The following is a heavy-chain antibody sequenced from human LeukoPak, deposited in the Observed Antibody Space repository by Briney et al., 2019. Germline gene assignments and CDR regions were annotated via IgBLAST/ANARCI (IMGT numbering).Heavy chain of an antibody. CDR1: GFTFDDYA. V-gene: IGHV3-20*04. D-gene: IGHD2-2*01. J-gene: IGHJ6*03. Sequence: PGGSLRLSCAASGFTFDDYAMSWVRQAPGKGLEWVSGINWKGGSTGYADSVKGRFTISRDNAKNSLYLQMNSLRAEDTALYYCARSAEPYCSSTSCTSYMDVWGKGTTVTVSS. CDR2: INWKGGST. CDR3: ARSAEPYCSSTSCTSYMDV.